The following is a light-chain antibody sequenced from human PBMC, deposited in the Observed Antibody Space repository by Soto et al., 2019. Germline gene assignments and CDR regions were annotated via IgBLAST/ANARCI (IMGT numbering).Light chain of an antibody. CDR2: DAF. J-gene: IGKJ1*01. Sequence: DIQMTQSPSTLSGSVGDRVTITCRASQTISSWLAWYQQKPGTAPKLLIYDAFTVDTGVPSRFGGSGSGTEFTLTISSLQPEDFATYYCQQYDAFSRTFGQGTKVDIK. CDR3: QQYDAFSRT. CDR1: QTISSW. V-gene: IGKV1-5*01.